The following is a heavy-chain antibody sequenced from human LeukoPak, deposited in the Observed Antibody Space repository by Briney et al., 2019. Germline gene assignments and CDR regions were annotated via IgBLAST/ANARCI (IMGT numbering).Heavy chain of an antibody. D-gene: IGHD2-15*01. V-gene: IGHV1-69*04. CDR1: GGTFSSYA. Sequence: SVKVSCKASGGTFSSYAISWVRQAPGQGLEWMGRIIPILGIAIYAQKFQGRVTITADKSTSTAYMELSSLRSEDTAVYYCARDNCSGGSCYGSAWFDPWGQGTLVTVSS. CDR3: ARDNCSGGSCYGSAWFDP. J-gene: IGHJ5*02. CDR2: IIPILGIA.